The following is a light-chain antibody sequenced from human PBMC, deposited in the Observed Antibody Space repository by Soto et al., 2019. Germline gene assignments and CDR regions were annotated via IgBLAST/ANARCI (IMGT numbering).Light chain of an antibody. Sequence: DIQMTQSPSTLSAAVGDRVTITCRASQNINRWLAWYQQKPGKAPKLLIYKASTLERGVPSRFRGSGSETEFTLTMSSLQPDYFATYYCHQYHSSSTFGGGTTVDIK. CDR1: QNINRW. V-gene: IGKV1-5*03. J-gene: IGKJ4*01. CDR3: HQYHSSST. CDR2: KAS.